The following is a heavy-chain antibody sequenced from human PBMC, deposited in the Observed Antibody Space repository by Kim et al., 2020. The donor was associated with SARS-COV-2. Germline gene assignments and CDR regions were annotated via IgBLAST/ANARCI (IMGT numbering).Heavy chain of an antibody. D-gene: IGHD3-10*01. CDR2: ISSSGSYV. V-gene: IGHV3-11*05. CDR1: GFTFSDYY. Sequence: GGSLRLSCAPSGFTFSDYYMTWIRQAPGKGLEWVSYISSSGSYVNYADSVKDRFTISRDNAKNSLYLQMTSLRAEDTALYYCARVPFGDLSAYYFDLWGQGTRVTVSS. J-gene: IGHJ4*02. CDR3: ARVPFGDLSAYYFDL.